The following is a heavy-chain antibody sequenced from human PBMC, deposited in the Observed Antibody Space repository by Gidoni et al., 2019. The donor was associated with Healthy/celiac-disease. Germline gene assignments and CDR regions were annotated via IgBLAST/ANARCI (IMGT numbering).Heavy chain of an antibody. V-gene: IGHV3-15*01. CDR2: IKSKTDGGTT. CDR3: TTLYNYDFWSGYPTY. CDR1: GFTFRNAW. J-gene: IGHJ4*02. Sequence: EVQLVESGGGLVKPGGSLRLSCAASGFTFRNAWMSWVRQAPGKGLQWVGRIKSKTDGGTTDYAAPVKGRFTISRDDSKNTLYLQMNSLKTEDTAVYYCTTLYNYDFWSGYPTYWGQGTLVTVSS. D-gene: IGHD3-3*01.